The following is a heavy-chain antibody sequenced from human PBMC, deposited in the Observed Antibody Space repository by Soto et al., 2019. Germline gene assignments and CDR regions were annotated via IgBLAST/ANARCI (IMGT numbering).Heavy chain of an antibody. D-gene: IGHD2-2*01. CDR1: GFTFNNYA. J-gene: IGHJ4*02. Sequence: GGSLRLSCAASGFTFNNYAMSWVRLAPGKGLEWVSTISDNGGSTYSADSVKGRFTIPRDNSTKTLYLQMNSLRAEDTAVYYCAKGLVPAAKTSLNDYWGQGTLVTVSS. V-gene: IGHV3-23*01. CDR3: AKGLVPAAKTSLNDY. CDR2: ISDNGGST.